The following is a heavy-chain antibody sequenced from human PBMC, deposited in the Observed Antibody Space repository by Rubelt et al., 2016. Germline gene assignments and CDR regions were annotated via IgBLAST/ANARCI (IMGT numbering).Heavy chain of an antibody. V-gene: IGHV1-24*01. D-gene: IGHD3-22*01. CDR3: ARLDYYDSSGGPTDY. CDR2: FDPEDGET. J-gene: IGHJ4*02. Sequence: VRQAPGKGLEWMGGFDPEDGETIYAQKFQGRVTMTEDTSTDTAYMELSSLRSEDTAVYYCARLDYYDSSGGPTDYWGQGTLVTVSS.